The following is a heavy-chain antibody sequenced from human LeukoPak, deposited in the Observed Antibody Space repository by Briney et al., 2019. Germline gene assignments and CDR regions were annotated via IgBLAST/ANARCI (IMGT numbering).Heavy chain of an antibody. Sequence: ASVKVSCKASGYTFTGYYMHWVRQAPGPGLEWMGWINPNSGGTNYAQKFQGWVTMTRDTSISTAYMELSRLRSDDTAVYYCARAVRLSSTAMVFGYWGQGTLVTVSS. D-gene: IGHD5-18*01. V-gene: IGHV1-2*04. CDR3: ARAVRLSSTAMVFGY. CDR2: INPNSGGT. J-gene: IGHJ4*02. CDR1: GYTFTGYY.